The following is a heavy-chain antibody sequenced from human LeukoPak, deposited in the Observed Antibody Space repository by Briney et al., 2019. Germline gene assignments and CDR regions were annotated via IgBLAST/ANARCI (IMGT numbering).Heavy chain of an antibody. J-gene: IGHJ4*02. Sequence: ASVKVSCKASGYTFTSYDINWVRQATGQGLEWMGWMNPNSGNTGYAQKFQGRVTITRNTSISTAYMELSSLRAEDTAVYYCAKDGEPYYYDSSGYYSYWGQGTLVTVSS. V-gene: IGHV1-8*03. CDR3: AKDGEPYYYDSSGYYSY. CDR1: GYTFTSYD. D-gene: IGHD3-22*01. CDR2: MNPNSGNT.